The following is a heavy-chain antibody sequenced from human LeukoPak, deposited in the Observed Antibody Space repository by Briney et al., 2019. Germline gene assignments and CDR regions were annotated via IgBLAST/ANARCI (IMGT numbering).Heavy chain of an antibody. Sequence: PSETLSLTCTVSGGSISSYYWSWIRQPAGKGLEWIGRIYTSGGTNYNPSLKSRVTISVDTSKNQFSLRLSSVTAADTAVYYCARGGFYCGGDCYVDYWGQGTLVTVSS. CDR3: ARGGFYCGGDCYVDY. CDR1: GGSISSYY. D-gene: IGHD2-21*02. CDR2: IYTSGGT. J-gene: IGHJ4*02. V-gene: IGHV4-4*07.